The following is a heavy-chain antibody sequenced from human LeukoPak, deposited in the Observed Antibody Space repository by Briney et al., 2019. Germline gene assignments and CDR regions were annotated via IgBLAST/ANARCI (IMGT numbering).Heavy chain of an antibody. CDR2: FDPEDGET. Sequence: ASLKVSCKVSGNTVTESSIHWVREAPGKGLEWIGGFDPEDGETIYAEKFRGRVTMTEDTSTDTAHMELSSLRSDDTAVYYCARVRGYRSGGSCYLGYWGQGTLVTVSS. D-gene: IGHD2-15*01. CDR1: GNTVTESS. CDR3: ARVRGYRSGGSCYLGY. V-gene: IGHV1-24*01. J-gene: IGHJ4*02.